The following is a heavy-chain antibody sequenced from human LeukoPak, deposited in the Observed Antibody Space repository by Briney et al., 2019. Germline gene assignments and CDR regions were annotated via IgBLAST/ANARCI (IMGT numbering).Heavy chain of an antibody. J-gene: IGHJ4*02. D-gene: IGHD2-2*01. CDR3: AKGGSPSCYSSSGY. CDR1: GFTFSSYA. Sequence: GGSLRLSCAASGFTFSSYAMSWVRQAPGKGLEWVSAISGSGGSAYYADSVKGRFTISRDNSKNTLYLQMNSLRGEDTAVYYCAKGGSPSCYSSSGYWGQGALVTVSS. CDR2: ISGSGGSA. V-gene: IGHV3-23*01.